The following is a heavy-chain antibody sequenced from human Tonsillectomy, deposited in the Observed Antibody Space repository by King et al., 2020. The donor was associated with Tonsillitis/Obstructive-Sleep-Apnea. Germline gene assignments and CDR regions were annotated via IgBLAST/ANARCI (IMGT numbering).Heavy chain of an antibody. CDR3: ARDPPGRGYMVPDLNYYFDY. CDR2: ISYDGSNK. D-gene: IGHD4/OR15-4a*01. Sequence: QLVQSGGGVVQPGRSLRLSCAASGFTFSSYAMHWVRQAPGKGLEWVAVISYDGSNKYYADSVKGRFTISRDNSKNTLYLQMNSLRAEDTAVYYCARDPPGRGYMVPDLNYYFDYWGQGTLVTVSS. J-gene: IGHJ4*02. CDR1: GFTFSSYA. V-gene: IGHV3-30*04.